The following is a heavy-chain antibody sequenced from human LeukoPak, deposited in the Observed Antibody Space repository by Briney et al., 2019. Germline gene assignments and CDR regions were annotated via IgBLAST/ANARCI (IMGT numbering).Heavy chain of an antibody. CDR3: AKDANSYGYRGYFDY. D-gene: IGHD5-18*01. Sequence: GGSLRLSCAASGFTFSSYAMSWVRQAPGKGLEGVSAISGSGGSTYYADSVKGRFTISRDNSKNTLYLQMNSLRAEDTAVYYCAKDANSYGYRGYFDYWGQGTLVTVSS. CDR1: GFTFSSYA. V-gene: IGHV3-23*01. CDR2: ISGSGGST. J-gene: IGHJ4*02.